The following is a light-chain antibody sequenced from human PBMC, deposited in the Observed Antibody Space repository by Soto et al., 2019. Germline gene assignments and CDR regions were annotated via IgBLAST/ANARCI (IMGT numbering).Light chain of an antibody. CDR1: QDVRSN. CDR3: QHYNSYSEA. V-gene: IGKV3-15*01. CDR2: GAS. J-gene: IGKJ1*01. Sequence: EVVMTQSPATLSGSPGEGATLSCRASQDVRSNLAWYRQQPGQTPRLLIYGASTRATGVPARISGSGSGTEFTLTISSLQPDDFATYYCQHYNSYSEAFGQGTKVDIK.